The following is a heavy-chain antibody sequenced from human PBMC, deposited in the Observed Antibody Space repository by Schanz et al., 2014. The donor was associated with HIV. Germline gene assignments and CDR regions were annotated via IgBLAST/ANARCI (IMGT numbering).Heavy chain of an antibody. V-gene: IGHV3-33*01. CDR3: AREYYSRNWNWFDP. CDR2: IWYDGSNK. D-gene: IGHD6-13*01. J-gene: IGHJ5*02. Sequence: VQLVESGGGLVKPGGSLRLSCAASGFTFSTYGMHWVRQAPGKGLEWVAVIWYDGSNKYYADSVKGRFTVSRDNSKNMLYLQMNSLRAEDTAVYYCAREYYSRNWNWFDPWGQGTLVTVSS. CDR1: GFTFSTYG.